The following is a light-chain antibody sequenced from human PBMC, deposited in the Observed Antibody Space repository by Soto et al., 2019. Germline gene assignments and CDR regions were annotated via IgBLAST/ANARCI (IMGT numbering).Light chain of an antibody. CDR2: KAS. CDR1: QSISNW. V-gene: IGKV1-5*03. Sequence: DIQMTQSPSTLSASVGDTVTITCRASQSISNWLAWYQQKPGLAPKLLIHKASTLESGVPSRFSGSGSGTEFTLTSSSLQADDFATFYCQQYDRFPYTFGQGTKLEIK. J-gene: IGKJ2*01. CDR3: QQYDRFPYT.